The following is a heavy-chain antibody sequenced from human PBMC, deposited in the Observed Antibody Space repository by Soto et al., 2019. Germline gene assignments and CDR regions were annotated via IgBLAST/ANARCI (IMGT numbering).Heavy chain of an antibody. CDR3: ARGGKTAMALDY. D-gene: IGHD5-18*01. CDR1: GGTFSSYA. Sequence: SVKVSCKASGGTFSSYAISWVRQAPGQGLEWMGGIIPIFGTANYAQKFQGRVTITADESTSTAYMELSSLRSEDTAVYYCARGGKTAMALDYWGQGTLVTVSS. V-gene: IGHV1-69*13. CDR2: IIPIFGTA. J-gene: IGHJ4*02.